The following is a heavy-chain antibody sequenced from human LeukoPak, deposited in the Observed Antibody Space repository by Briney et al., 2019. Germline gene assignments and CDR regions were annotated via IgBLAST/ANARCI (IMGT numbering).Heavy chain of an antibody. CDR1: GFTFSNYW. CDR2: IDNAGSIT. CDR3: ASFWVPAAHDAFDI. V-gene: IGHV3-74*03. Sequence: PGGSLRLSCAASGFTFSNYWIHWVRQAPGKGLVWVSRIDNAGSITTYADSVKGRFTISRDNSKNTLYLQMNSLRAEDTAVYYCASFWVPAAHDAFDIWGQGTMVTVSS. J-gene: IGHJ3*02. D-gene: IGHD2-2*01.